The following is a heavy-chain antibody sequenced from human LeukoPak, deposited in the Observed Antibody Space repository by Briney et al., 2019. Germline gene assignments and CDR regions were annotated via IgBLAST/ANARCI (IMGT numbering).Heavy chain of an antibody. CDR1: GYTFTNYA. V-gene: IGHV1-69*13. CDR3: AVEGVTTYY. J-gene: IGHJ4*02. Sequence: ASVKVSCKASGYTFTNYAISWVRQAPGQGLEWMGGIIPIFGTANYAQKFQGRVTITADESTSTAYMELSSLRSEDTAVYYCAVEGVTTYYWGQGTLVTVSS. CDR2: IIPIFGTA. D-gene: IGHD4-17*01.